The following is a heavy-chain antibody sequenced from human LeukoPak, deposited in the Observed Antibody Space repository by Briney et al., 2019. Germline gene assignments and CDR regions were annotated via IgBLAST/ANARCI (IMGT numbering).Heavy chain of an antibody. J-gene: IGHJ6*02. CDR2: IYYSGRT. Sequence: PSETLSLTCTVSGDSISTYYWNWIRQPPGKGLEWIRFIYYSGRTNYNPSLKSRVTISVDTSKNQFPLKLSSVTAADTAVYYCASSRYNWNYAYYYGMDVWGQGTTVTVSS. CDR3: ASSRYNWNYAYYYGMDV. D-gene: IGHD1-7*01. V-gene: IGHV4-59*01. CDR1: GDSISTYY.